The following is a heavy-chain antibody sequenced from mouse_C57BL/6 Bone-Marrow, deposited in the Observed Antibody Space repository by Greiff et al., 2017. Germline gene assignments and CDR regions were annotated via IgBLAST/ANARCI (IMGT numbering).Heavy chain of an antibody. J-gene: IGHJ4*01. CDR1: GFSFNTYA. CDR2: IRSKSNNYAT. D-gene: IGHD1-1*01. CDR3: VRQGVVADYYAMDY. Sequence: EVKLVESGGGLVQPKGSLKLSCAASGFSFNTYAMNWVRQAPGKGLEWVARIRSKSNNYATYYADSVKDRFTISRDDSESMLYLQMNNLKTEDTAMYYCVRQGVVADYYAMDYWGQGTSVTVSS. V-gene: IGHV10-1*01.